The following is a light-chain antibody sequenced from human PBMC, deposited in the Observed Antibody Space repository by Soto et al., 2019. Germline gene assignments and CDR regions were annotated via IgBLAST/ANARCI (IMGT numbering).Light chain of an antibody. V-gene: IGKV3-11*01. CDR3: QQRSNWHPIT. CDR2: DAS. Sequence: EIVLTQSPSILSLSPGERATLSCRASQSVSRYLAWYQQKPGQAPRLLIYDASNRATGIPARFSGSGSGTDFTLTISSLEPEDFAVYYCQQRSNWHPITFGQGTRLE. J-gene: IGKJ5*01. CDR1: QSVSRY.